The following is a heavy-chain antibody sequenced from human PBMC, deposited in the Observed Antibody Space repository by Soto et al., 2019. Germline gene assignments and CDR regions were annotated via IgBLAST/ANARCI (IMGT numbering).Heavy chain of an antibody. J-gene: IGHJ4*02. V-gene: IGHV1-18*01. CDR1: GYSFSTYN. CDR3: ARTSVVNSLDY. D-gene: IGHD4-17*01. Sequence: QVQLVQSGPEVKKPGASVKVSCKASGYSFSTYNISWVRQAPGQGLEWMGRISNYSGNTDYAQKFEGRLVMTTETSTTTAYMELTSLTSDDAAVYYCARTSVVNSLDYWGQGTLVSVSS. CDR2: ISNYSGNT.